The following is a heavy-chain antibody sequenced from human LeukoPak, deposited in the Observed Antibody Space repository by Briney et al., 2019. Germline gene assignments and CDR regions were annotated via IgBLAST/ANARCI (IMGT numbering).Heavy chain of an antibody. J-gene: IGHJ3*02. V-gene: IGHV1-69*13. Sequence: GASVKVSCKASGGTFSSYAISWVRQAPGQGLEWMGGIIPIFGTANYAQKFQGRVTITADESTSTAYMELSSLRSEDTAVYYCARDRDSSSWYMTFDIWGQGTMVTVSS. CDR3: ARDRDSSSWYMTFDI. CDR1: GGTFSSYA. D-gene: IGHD6-13*01. CDR2: IIPIFGTA.